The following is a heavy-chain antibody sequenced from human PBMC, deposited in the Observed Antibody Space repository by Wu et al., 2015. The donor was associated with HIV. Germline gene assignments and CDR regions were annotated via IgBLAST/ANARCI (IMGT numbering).Heavy chain of an antibody. CDR3: ARLAAAAPVYVMDV. Sequence: QVQLLQSGAEVKKPGASVKVSCKASGYTFTSYGISWVRQAPGQGLELMGWISAYNGNTNYAQKFQGRVTITADESTSTAYMELSSLRSEDTAVYYCARLAAAAPVYVMDVWGQGTTVTVSS. CDR2: ISAYNGNT. V-gene: IGHV1-18*01. D-gene: IGHD6-13*01. CDR1: GYTFTSYG. J-gene: IGHJ6*02.